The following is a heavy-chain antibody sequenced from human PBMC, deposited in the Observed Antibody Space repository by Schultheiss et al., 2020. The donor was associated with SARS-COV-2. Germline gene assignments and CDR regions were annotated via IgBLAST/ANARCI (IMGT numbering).Heavy chain of an antibody. CDR1: GGTFSSYA. CDR3: ATDSGGYSSGWSGGY. J-gene: IGHJ4*02. Sequence: SVKVSCKASGGTFSSYAISWVRQAPGQGLEWMGGIIPIFGTANYAQKFRGRVTITSDRSVSTAYMELSSLRSEDMVVYSCATDSGGYSSGWSGGYWGQGTLVTVSS. V-gene: IGHV1-69*05. D-gene: IGHD6-19*01. CDR2: IIPIFGTA.